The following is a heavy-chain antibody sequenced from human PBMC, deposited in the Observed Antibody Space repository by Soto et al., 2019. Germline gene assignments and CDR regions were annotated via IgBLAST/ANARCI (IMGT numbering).Heavy chain of an antibody. CDR3: ARDLNNGLFDY. D-gene: IGHD1-1*01. CDR1: GFTFSSYS. CDR2: ISSSSSTI. V-gene: IGHV3-48*01. J-gene: IGHJ4*02. Sequence: ESGGGLVQPGGSLRLSCAASGFTFSSYSMNWVRQAPGKGLEWVSYISSSSSTIYYADSVKGRFTISRDNAKNSLYLQMNSLRAEDTAVYYCARDLNNGLFDYWGQGTLVTVSS.